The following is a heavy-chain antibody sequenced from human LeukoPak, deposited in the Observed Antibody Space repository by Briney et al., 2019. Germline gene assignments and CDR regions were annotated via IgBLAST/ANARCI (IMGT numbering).Heavy chain of an antibody. CDR2: ISGSGGST. CDR3: ARDTDTMVRGVIGAFDI. CDR1: GFTFSSYA. V-gene: IGHV3-23*01. J-gene: IGHJ3*02. D-gene: IGHD3-10*01. Sequence: GGSLRLSCAASGFTFSSYAMSWVRQAPGKELEWVSAISGSGGSTYYADSVKGRFTISRDNSKNTLYLQMNSLRAEDTAVYYCARDTDTMVRGVIGAFDIWGQGTMVTVSS.